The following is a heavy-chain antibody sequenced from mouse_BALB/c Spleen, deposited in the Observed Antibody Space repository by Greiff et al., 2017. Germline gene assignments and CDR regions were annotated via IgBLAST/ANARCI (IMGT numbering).Heavy chain of an antibody. Sequence: DVQLQESGPSLVKPSQTLSLTCSVTGDSFTSCYWNWVRKFPGNKLECMGYISYSGSTYYNPSLKSRISITRDTSKNQYYLQLNSVTTEDTATYYCARWAEVGRGYFDYWGQGTTLTVSA. CDR1: GDSFTSCY. J-gene: IGHJ2*01. CDR2: ISYSGST. V-gene: IGHV3-8*02. CDR3: ARWAEVGRGYFDY. D-gene: IGHD1-3*01.